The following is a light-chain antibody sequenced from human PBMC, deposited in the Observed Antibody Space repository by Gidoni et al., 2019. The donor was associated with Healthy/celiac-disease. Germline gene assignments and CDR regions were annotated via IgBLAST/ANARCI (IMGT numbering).Light chain of an antibody. CDR2: DAS. Sequence: DIQMTQSPSSLSASVGDRVTLTCQASQAISNYLNWYQQKPGKAHKLLIYDASNLETGVPSRFSGSGSGTDYTFTISSLQPEDIATYYCQQYDNLPLTFGQGTRLEIK. CDR3: QQYDNLPLT. J-gene: IGKJ5*01. CDR1: QAISNY. V-gene: IGKV1-33*01.